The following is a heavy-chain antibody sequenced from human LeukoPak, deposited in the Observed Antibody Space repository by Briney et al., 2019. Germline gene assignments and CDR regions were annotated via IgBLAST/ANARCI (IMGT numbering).Heavy chain of an antibody. D-gene: IGHD3-3*01. CDR2: ISGSGGST. CDR3: AKGPQVGVVTKRQYYFDY. V-gene: IGHV3-23*01. CDR1: GFTFSSYA. Sequence: GGSLRLSCAASGFTFSSYAMSWVRQAPGKGLEWVSAISGSGGSTYYADSVKGRFTISRDNSKNTLYLQMNSLRAEDTAVYYCAKGPQVGVVTKRQYYFDYWGQGTLVTVSS. J-gene: IGHJ4*02.